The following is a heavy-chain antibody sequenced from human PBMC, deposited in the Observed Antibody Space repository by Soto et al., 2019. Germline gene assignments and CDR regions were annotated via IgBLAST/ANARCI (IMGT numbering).Heavy chain of an antibody. D-gene: IGHD4-17*01. CDR2: IRSKANSYAT. CDR1: GGKCVDSA. CDR3: TRHTPLSHGDYFHFAY. J-gene: IGHJ4*02. V-gene: IGHV3-73*01. Sequence: GVSKRVCSAASGGKCVDSAGHWVRKASGKGLEWVGRIRSKANSYATAYAASVKGRFTISRDDSKNTAYLQMNSLKTEDTAVYYCTRHTPLSHGDYFHFAYWGQGTLVTVSS.